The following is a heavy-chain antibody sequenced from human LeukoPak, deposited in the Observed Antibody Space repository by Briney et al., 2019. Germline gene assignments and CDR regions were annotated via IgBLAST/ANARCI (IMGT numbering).Heavy chain of an antibody. V-gene: IGHV3-30-3*01. Sequence: GGSLRLSCAASGFTFSSYAMHWVRQAPGNGLEWVAVISYDGSNKYYADSVKGRFTISRDNSKNTLYLQMNSLRAEDTAVYYCARVRGIQLWPTIDYYYYGMDVWGQGTTVTVSS. D-gene: IGHD5-18*01. CDR1: GFTFSSYA. J-gene: IGHJ6*02. CDR2: ISYDGSNK. CDR3: ARVRGIQLWPTIDYYYYGMDV.